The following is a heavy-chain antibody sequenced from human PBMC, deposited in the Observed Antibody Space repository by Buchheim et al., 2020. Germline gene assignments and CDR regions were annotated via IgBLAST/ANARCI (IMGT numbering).Heavy chain of an antibody. Sequence: DVQLVEAGGGLVQPGGSLRLSCAASGFTFSSYWMSWVRQAPGKGLEWVATIKPDGSEKNYVDSVRGRFTISRDKANNLMYMQMNSLRAEDTAVYYCARDGRFTVVPSMWGQGSL. V-gene: IGHV3-7*01. CDR1: GFTFSSYW. D-gene: IGHD2-2*01. CDR2: IKPDGSEK. CDR3: ARDGRFTVVPSM. J-gene: IGHJ4*02.